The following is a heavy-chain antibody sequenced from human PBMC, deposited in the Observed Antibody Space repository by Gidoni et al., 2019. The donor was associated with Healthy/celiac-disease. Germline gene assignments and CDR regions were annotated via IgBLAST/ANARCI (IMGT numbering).Heavy chain of an antibody. CDR3: AASRRGYYDSLGY. D-gene: IGHD3-22*01. Sequence: QVQLQQWGAGLLKPSATLSLTGAVYGGSFSGYYWSWIRQPPGKGLEWIGEINHSGSTNYNPSLKSRVTISVDTSKNQFSLKLSSVTAADTAVYYCAASRRGYYDSLGYWGQGTLVTVSS. CDR2: INHSGST. J-gene: IGHJ4*02. CDR1: GGSFSGYY. V-gene: IGHV4-34*01.